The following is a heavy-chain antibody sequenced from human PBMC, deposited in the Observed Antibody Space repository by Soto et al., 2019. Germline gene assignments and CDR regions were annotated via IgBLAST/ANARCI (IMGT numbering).Heavy chain of an antibody. D-gene: IGHD2-2*01. V-gene: IGHV1-69*01. CDR2: IIPISGTA. Sequence: QVQLVQSGAEVKKPGSSVKVSCKASGGTFSSYAISWVRQAPGQGLEWMGGIIPISGTANYAQKFQGRVTITADEYTSTAYMELSSMRSEETAVYYCARSQGSSTSLEIYYYYYYGMDVWGQGTKVTVSS. CDR3: ARSQGSSTSLEIYYYYYYGMDV. J-gene: IGHJ6*02. CDR1: GGTFSSYA.